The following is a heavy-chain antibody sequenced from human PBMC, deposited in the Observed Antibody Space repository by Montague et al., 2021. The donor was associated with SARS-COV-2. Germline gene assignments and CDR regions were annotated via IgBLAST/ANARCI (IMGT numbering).Heavy chain of an antibody. J-gene: IGHJ6*02. V-gene: IGHV4-39*07. CDR1: GGSISSSSYY. CDR3: ARVGRQQLVRLSGMDV. CDR2: IYYSGST. D-gene: IGHD6-13*01. Sequence: SETLSLTCTVSGGSISSSSYYWGWIRQPSGKGLEWIGRIYYSGSTXYNPSLKSRVTISVDTSTNQFSLKLSSVTAADTAVYYCARVGRQQLVRLSGMDVWGQGTTVTVSS.